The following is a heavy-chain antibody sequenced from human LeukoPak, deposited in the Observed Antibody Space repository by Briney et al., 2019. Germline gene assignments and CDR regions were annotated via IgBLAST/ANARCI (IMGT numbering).Heavy chain of an antibody. CDR3: ARAATVTYSSNSYYYYYYMDV. CDR1: GGAISGNS. Sequence: SETLSLTCTVSGGAISGNSWNWIRQPAGKGLEWIGRIYTSGSTNYNPSLKSRVTMSVDTSKNQFSLRVISVTAADTAVYYCARAATVTYSSNSYYYYYYMDVWGKGITVTVSS. J-gene: IGHJ6*03. CDR2: IYTSGST. V-gene: IGHV4-4*07. D-gene: IGHD6-13*01.